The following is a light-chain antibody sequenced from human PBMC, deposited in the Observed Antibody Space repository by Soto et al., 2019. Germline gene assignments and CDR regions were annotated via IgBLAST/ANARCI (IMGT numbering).Light chain of an antibody. Sequence: DIQMTQSPSSLSASVGDRVTITCQASQDIGNNLNWYQQKPGKAPNLLIYDASNLETGVPLRFSGGGSGRDFTFTISTLQPEHIATYYCQQYDNLPGYTFGQGTNLEIK. V-gene: IGKV1-33*01. CDR3: QQYDNLPGYT. J-gene: IGKJ2*01. CDR1: QDIGNN. CDR2: DAS.